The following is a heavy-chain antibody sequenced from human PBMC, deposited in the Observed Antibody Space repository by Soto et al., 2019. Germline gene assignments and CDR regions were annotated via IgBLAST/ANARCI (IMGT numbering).Heavy chain of an antibody. CDR1: GYSFTSYW. V-gene: IGHV5-51*01. Sequence: PGESLKISCKGSGYSFTSYWIGWVRQMPGKGLEWMGIIYPGDSDTRYSPSFQGQVTISADKSISTAYLQWSSLKASDTAMYYCARLGPVTTRYYGMDVWGQGTTVTVSS. D-gene: IGHD4-17*01. CDR2: IYPGDSDT. CDR3: ARLGPVTTRYYGMDV. J-gene: IGHJ6*02.